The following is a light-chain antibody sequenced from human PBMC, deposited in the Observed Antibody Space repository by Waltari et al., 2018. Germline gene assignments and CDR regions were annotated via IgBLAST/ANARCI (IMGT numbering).Light chain of an antibody. Sequence: DIQMTQSPSSLSASVGDRVTITCRASQSISGYLNGYQQKPGKATKLLVYAASSVQSGVTSRFSGRGSGTDFTLTISSRQPEDFAAYYCQQSYNIPFTFGQGTKLEIK. CDR2: AAS. V-gene: IGKV1-39*01. CDR3: QQSYNIPFT. J-gene: IGKJ2*01. CDR1: QSISGY.